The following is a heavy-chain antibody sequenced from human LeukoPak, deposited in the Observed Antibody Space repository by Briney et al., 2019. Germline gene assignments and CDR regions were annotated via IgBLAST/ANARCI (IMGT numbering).Heavy chain of an antibody. J-gene: IGHJ3*02. D-gene: IGHD5-18*01. Sequence: GGSLRLSCATSGFTFSNAWMTWVRQAPGKGLDWVGRIKSKTDGETKEYAAPVKGRFTISRDDSKNTLYLQMNSLRAEDTAVYYCAKDPVSGYSYGYDHDAFDIWGQGTMVTVSS. CDR1: GFTFSNAW. CDR3: AKDPVSGYSYGYDHDAFDI. V-gene: IGHV3-15*01. CDR2: IKSKTDGETK.